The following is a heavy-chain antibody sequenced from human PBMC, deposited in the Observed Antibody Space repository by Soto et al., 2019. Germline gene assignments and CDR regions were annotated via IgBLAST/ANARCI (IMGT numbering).Heavy chain of an antibody. CDR3: ARWSGYADA. D-gene: IGHD4-17*01. Sequence: GSLRLSCAASGFSFSTYSMAWVRQAAGKGPQWVSGLSGGGANTFYIDSVRGRFTISVDNSKNTVYLQMDSLRADDTAVYYCARWSGYADAWGQGTLVTVSS. J-gene: IGHJ4*02. CDR1: GFSFSTYS. V-gene: IGHV3-23*01. CDR2: LSGGGANT.